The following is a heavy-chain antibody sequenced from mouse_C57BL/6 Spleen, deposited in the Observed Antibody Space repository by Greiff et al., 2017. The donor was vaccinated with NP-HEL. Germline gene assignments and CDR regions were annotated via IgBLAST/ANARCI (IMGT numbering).Heavy chain of an antibody. CDR1: GYAFSSYW. CDR2: IYPGDGDT. CDR3: ARRDEGFAY. Sequence: VKVVESGAELVKPGASVKISCEASGYAFSSYWMNWVKQRPGKGLEWIGQIYPGDGDTNYNGKFKGKATLTADKSSSTAYMQLSSLTSEDSAVYFCARRDEGFAYWGQGTLVTVSA. V-gene: IGHV1-80*01. J-gene: IGHJ3*01.